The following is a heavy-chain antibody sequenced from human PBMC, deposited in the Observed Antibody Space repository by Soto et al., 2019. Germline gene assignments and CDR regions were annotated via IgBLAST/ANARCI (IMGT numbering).Heavy chain of an antibody. Sequence: PGGSLRLSCAGSGFTFSDYYMSWIRQAPGKGLEWVSYISSSGNIIYYADSVKGRFTISSDNAKNSLYRQMNSLRAEDTAVYYCARDLGYYASDGYFDYWGQGTLVTVSS. CDR1: GFTFSDYY. CDR2: ISSSGNII. J-gene: IGHJ4*02. D-gene: IGHD3-22*01. V-gene: IGHV3-11*01. CDR3: ARDLGYYASDGYFDY.